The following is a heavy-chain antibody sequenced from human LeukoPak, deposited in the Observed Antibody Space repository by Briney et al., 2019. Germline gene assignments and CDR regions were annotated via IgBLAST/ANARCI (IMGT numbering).Heavy chain of an antibody. CDR2: ISYDGTHT. Sequence: PGGSLRLSCAASGYSFSDYTMHWVRQSPGKGLEWLAVISYDGTHTNYAASVKGRFTISRDNSRNTVYSEMDSLRTEDAAVYHCATNMVGATLWVYFYYMDVWGKGTAVIVSS. CDR1: GYSFSDYT. CDR3: ATNMVGATLWVYFYYMDV. J-gene: IGHJ6*03. V-gene: IGHV3-30*03. D-gene: IGHD1-26*01.